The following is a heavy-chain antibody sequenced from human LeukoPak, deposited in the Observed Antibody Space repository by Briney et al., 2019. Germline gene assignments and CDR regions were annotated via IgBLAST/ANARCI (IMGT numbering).Heavy chain of an antibody. V-gene: IGHV3-21*01. CDR3: ARFWSGYQIYYMDF. J-gene: IGHJ6*03. Sequence: GGSLRLSCAASGFSFSSYSMNWVRQAPGEGLEWVSSISSSSSYIYYADSVKGRFTVYRDNAENSLYLQMNSLSAEAAAVYYCARFWSGYQIYYMDFWGKGTTVTVSS. D-gene: IGHD3-3*01. CDR1: GFSFSSYS. CDR2: ISSSSSYI.